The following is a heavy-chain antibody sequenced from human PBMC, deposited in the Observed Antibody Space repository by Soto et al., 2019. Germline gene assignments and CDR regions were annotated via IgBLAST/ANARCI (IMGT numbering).Heavy chain of an antibody. CDR2: INPSGGST. D-gene: IGHD3-3*01. Sequence: QVQLVQSGAEVKKPGASVKVSCKASGYTFTSYYMHWVRQAPGQGLEWMGIINPSGGSTSYAQKLQGRVTMTRDTSTSTVYMELSSLRSEDTAVYYCARGNGRFWSGYYTLGYGMDVWGQGTTVTVSS. CDR3: ARGNGRFWSGYYTLGYGMDV. V-gene: IGHV1-46*01. J-gene: IGHJ6*02. CDR1: GYTFTSYY.